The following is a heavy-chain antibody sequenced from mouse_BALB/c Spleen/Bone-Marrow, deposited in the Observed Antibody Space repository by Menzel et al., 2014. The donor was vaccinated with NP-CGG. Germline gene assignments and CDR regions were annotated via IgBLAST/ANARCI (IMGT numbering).Heavy chain of an antibody. Sequence: EVKLVESGPGLVKPSQTVSLTCTVTGISITTGNYRWSWIRQFPGNELEWIGYIYYSGTITYNPSLTSRTTITRDTSKNQFFLEMNSLTAEDTATYYCARDGNYAMDYWGQGTSVTVSS. CDR1: GISITTGNYR. D-gene: IGHD1-1*02. CDR2: IYYSGTI. CDR3: ARDGNYAMDY. V-gene: IGHV3-5*02. J-gene: IGHJ4*01.